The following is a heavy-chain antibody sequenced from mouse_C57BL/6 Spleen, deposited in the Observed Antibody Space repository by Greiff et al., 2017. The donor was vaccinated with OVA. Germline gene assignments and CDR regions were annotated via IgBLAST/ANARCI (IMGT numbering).Heavy chain of an antibody. V-gene: IGHV1-82*01. CDR3: AIRYFDY. D-gene: IGHD1-1*01. Sequence: VKLMESGPELVKPGASVKISCKASGYAFSSSWMNWVKQRPGKGLEWIGRIYPGDGDTNYNGKFKGKATLTADKSSSTAYMQLSSLTSEDSAVYFCAIRYFDYWGQGTTLTVSS. CDR2: IYPGDGDT. CDR1: GYAFSSSW. J-gene: IGHJ2*01.